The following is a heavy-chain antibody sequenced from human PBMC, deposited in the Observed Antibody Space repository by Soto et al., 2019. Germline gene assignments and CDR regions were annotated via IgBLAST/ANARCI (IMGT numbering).Heavy chain of an antibody. V-gene: IGHV1-2*04. CDR1: GYTFTGYY. Sequence: QVQLVQSGAEVKKPGASVKVSCKASGYTFTGYYMHWVRQAPGQGLEWMGWINPNSGGTNYAQKFQGWVTRTRDTSIITSYMERSRLRSDDTAVYYCARVPLSTYYYDSSGKSYYFDYWGQGTLVTVSS. J-gene: IGHJ4*02. CDR3: ARVPLSTYYYDSSGKSYYFDY. CDR2: INPNSGGT. D-gene: IGHD3-22*01.